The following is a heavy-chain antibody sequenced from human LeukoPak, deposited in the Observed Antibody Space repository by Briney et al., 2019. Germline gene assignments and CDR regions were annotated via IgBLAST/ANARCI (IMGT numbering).Heavy chain of an antibody. CDR2: ISYDGSNK. D-gene: IGHD3-10*01. V-gene: IGHV3-30*04. J-gene: IGHJ6*03. CDR1: GFTFSSYA. CDR3: ARVIYGSGSYYRYYYYYMDV. Sequence: GGSLRLSCAASGFTFSSYAMHWVRQAPGKGLEWVAVISYDGSNKYYADSVKGRFTISRDNSKNTLYLQMNSPRAEDTAVYYCARVIYGSGSYYRYYYYYMDVWGKGTTVTASS.